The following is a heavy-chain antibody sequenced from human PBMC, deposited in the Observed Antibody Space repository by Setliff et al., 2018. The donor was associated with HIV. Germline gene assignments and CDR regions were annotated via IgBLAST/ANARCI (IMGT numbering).Heavy chain of an antibody. D-gene: IGHD3-22*01. CDR3: ARGLSYSASIAHRWFDAFDI. CDR1: GYTFTAYY. Sequence: ASVKVSCKTSGYTFTAYYMHWVRQAPGQGLEWMGRINPSSGGTNYQQKFQGRVTMTRDTSIGASYMELSSLTSDDTAVYYCARGLSYSASIAHRWFDAFDIWGQGTRVTVSS. J-gene: IGHJ3*02. V-gene: IGHV1-2*06. CDR2: INPSSGGT.